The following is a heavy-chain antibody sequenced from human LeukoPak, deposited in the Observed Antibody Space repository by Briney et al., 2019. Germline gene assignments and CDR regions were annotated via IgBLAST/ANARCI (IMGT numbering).Heavy chain of an antibody. CDR3: ARVVVVTAKRNWPGVNWYFDL. J-gene: IGHJ2*01. CDR1: GGSFSGYY. CDR2: INHSGST. Sequence: SETLSLTCAVYGGSFSGYYWSWIRQPPGKGLEWIGEINHSGSTNYNPSLKSRVTISVDTSKNQFSLKLSSVTAADTAMYYCARVVVVTAKRNWPGVNWYFDLWGRGTLVTVSS. V-gene: IGHV4-34*01. D-gene: IGHD2-21*02.